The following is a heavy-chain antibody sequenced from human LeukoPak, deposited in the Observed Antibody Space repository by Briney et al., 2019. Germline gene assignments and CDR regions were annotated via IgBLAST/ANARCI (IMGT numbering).Heavy chain of an antibody. CDR3: ARDGVLWFGELFGWFDP. D-gene: IGHD3-10*01. CDR2: IYYSGST. CDR1: GGSITSYY. V-gene: IGHV4-59*01. J-gene: IGHJ5*02. Sequence: PSETLSLTCSVSGGSITSYYWSWIRLSPGKELEWIGCIYYSGSTNNNPSLKSRVTISVDTSKNQYSLELSSVTAADTAVYYCARDGVLWFGELFGWFDPWGQGTLVTVSS.